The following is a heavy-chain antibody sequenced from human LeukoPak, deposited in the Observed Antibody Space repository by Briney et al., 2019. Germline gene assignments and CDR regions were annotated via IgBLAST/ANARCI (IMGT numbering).Heavy chain of an antibody. CDR1: GFTFSSYA. Sequence: GGSLRLSCAASGFTFSSYAMSWVRQAPGKGLEWVSAISGSGGSTYYADSVKGRFTISRDNSKNTLYLQMNSLRAEDTAVYYCAKDDGSGYDFGSGYYPLLLYYGMDVWGQGTTVTVSS. CDR2: ISGSGGST. V-gene: IGHV3-23*01. D-gene: IGHD3-3*01. J-gene: IGHJ6*02. CDR3: AKDDGSGYDFGSGYYPLLLYYGMDV.